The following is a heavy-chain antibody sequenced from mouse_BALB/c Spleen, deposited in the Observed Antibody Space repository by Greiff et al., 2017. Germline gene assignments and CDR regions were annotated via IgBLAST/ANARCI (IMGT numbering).Heavy chain of an antibody. V-gene: IGHV1-9*01. J-gene: IGHJ3*01. CDR3: AREDRYDA. Sequence: VQLQQSGAELMKPGASVKISCKATGYTFSSYWIEWVKQRPGHGLDWIGEILPGSGSTNFNEKFKGKATFTADTSSNTAYMQLSSLTSEDSAVYYCAREDRYDAWGQETLVTVCA. CDR2: ILPGSGST. CDR1: GYTFSSYW. D-gene: IGHD2-14*01.